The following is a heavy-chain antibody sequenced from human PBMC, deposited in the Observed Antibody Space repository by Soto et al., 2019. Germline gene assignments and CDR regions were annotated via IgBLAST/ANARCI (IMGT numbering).Heavy chain of an antibody. V-gene: IGHV1-18*01. CDR3: ASEGIVSSGTSLRAYYFDY. CDR2: MSAYNGNT. J-gene: IGHJ4*02. CDR1: GYTFTSYG. D-gene: IGHD6-13*01. Sequence: QVQLVQSGAEVKKPGASVKVSCKASGYTFTSYGITWVRQAPGQGLEWMGWMSAYNGNTNYAQKPRDRVTMTTDTATSTAYMELRSLGSDDTAVYYCASEGIVSSGTSLRAYYFDYWGQGTLVTVSS.